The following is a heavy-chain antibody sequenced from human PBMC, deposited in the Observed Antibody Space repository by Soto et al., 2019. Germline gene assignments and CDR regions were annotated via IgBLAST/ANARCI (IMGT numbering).Heavy chain of an antibody. J-gene: IGHJ4*02. CDR1: GFSLTTSGVG. CDR2: IYWNDDK. CDR3: AHTSLFWDGAKF. V-gene: IGHV2-5*01. D-gene: IGHD3-3*01. Sequence: QITLKESGPTLVKPTQTLTLTCTFSGFSLTTSGVGVGWIRQPPGKALEWLALIYWNDDKRIAPSLKSRLTITKDTSRTQVVLTLTDMDPVDTATYYCAHTSLFWDGAKFWGQGALVTVSS.